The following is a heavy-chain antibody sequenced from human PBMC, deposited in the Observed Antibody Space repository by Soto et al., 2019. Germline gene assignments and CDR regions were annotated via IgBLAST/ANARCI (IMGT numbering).Heavy chain of an antibody. CDR3: ATYDSSGLAF. V-gene: IGHV4-59*08. J-gene: IGHJ4*02. CDR2: IYYSGTT. Sequence: QVQLQESGPGLVKPSETLSLTCTVSRGSISSYYWNWIRQSPGKGLEWIGYIYYSGTTYDNPSLNRRLTISIDTSKKQFSLRLTSVTAADTAVYYCATYDSSGLAFWGQGTLVTVSS. D-gene: IGHD3-22*01. CDR1: RGSISSYY.